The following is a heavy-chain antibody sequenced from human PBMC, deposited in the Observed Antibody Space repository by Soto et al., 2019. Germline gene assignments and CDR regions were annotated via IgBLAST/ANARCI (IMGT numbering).Heavy chain of an antibody. Sequence: QVQLVESGGGVVQPGSGRSLRLSCAAAGFTFSKDAMHWVRQAPGKGLEWVAVITYDGSDKYKWYAESVKGRFTISRDNSKNTLYLEMNSLRPEDTAVYYCVKDRGGSWMFDYWGQGTLVTLSS. D-gene: IGHD2-15*01. CDR3: VKDRGGSWMFDY. V-gene: IGHV3-30*18. CDR2: ITYDGSDK. J-gene: IGHJ4*02. CDR1: GFTFSKDA.